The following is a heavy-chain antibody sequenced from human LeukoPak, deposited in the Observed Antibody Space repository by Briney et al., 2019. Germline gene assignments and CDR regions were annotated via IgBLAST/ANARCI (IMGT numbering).Heavy chain of an antibody. CDR1: GGSISSYY. V-gene: IGHV4-4*09. CDR3: ARFNYEGGYFDY. CDR2: IYTSGST. Sequence: PSETLSLTCTVSGGSISSYYRSWIRQPPGKGLEYIGYIYTSGSTNYNPSLKSRVTVSVDTSKNQFSLKLSSVTAADTAVYYCARFNYEGGYFDYWGQGTLVTVSS. D-gene: IGHD4-11*01. J-gene: IGHJ4*02.